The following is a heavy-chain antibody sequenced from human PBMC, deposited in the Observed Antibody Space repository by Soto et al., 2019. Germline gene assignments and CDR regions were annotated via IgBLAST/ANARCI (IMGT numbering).Heavy chain of an antibody. J-gene: IGHJ6*02. CDR2: INHSGTT. CDR3: ARARRTFVTSYGVDV. Sequence: QVQIQQWGAGLLKPSETLSLTCAVSGGSFSGFYWTWIRQPPGEGLEWIGDINHSGTTNFNPSLRSRLTRSEDSAKKHFSLKLTSMSAVSVAVDYCARARRTFVTSYGVDVWGQATTVTFSS. D-gene: IGHD3-3*02. CDR1: GGSFSGFY. V-gene: IGHV4-34*02.